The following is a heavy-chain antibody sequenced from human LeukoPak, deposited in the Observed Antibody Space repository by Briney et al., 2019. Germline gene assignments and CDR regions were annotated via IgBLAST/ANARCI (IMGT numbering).Heavy chain of an antibody. V-gene: IGHV4-4*02. CDR1: DGSISSGNW. J-gene: IGHJ4*02. Sequence: SETLSLTCAVSDGSISSGNWWGWVRQATGKGLEWIGDAHHDGRTSYSPSLKRRVTISLEKSNNMFSLRLTSVTAADTAVYYCAREGGPYRPLDYSGQGTLVTVSS. CDR3: AREGGPYRPLDY. CDR2: AHHDGRT.